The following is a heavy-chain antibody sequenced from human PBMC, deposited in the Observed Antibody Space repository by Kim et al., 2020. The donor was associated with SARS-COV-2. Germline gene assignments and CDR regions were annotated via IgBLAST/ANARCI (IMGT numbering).Heavy chain of an antibody. CDR2: ISSGGTYT. Sequence: GGSLRLSCTASGFTFSDYYMSWVRQAPGKGLEWVSYISSGGTYTNYGDSVKGRFTISRDNAEKSLYLQMDSLRAEDTATYYCVRDEWLTIGQNNYWYFDLWGRGTQVNVSS. CDR3: VRDEWLTIGQNNYWYFDL. CDR1: GFTFSDYY. J-gene: IGHJ2*01. V-gene: IGHV3-11*05. D-gene: IGHD5-12*01.